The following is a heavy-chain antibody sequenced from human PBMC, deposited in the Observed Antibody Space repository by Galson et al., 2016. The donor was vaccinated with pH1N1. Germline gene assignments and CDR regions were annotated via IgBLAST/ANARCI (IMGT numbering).Heavy chain of an antibody. Sequence: SVKVSCKASGYTFSNYGLTWVRQAPGQGLEWMGWISAYTGNTNYAQKLQGRVTMTTDTSTSTAFMELRSLRSEDTAVYYCAADHSSGYYNTVFDIWGQGTMVTVSS. CDR3: AADHSSGYYNTVFDI. CDR2: ISAYTGNT. V-gene: IGHV1-18*01. CDR1: GYTFSNYG. J-gene: IGHJ3*02. D-gene: IGHD3-22*01.